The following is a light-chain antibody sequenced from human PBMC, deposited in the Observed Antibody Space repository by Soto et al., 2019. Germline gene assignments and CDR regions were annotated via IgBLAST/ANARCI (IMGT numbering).Light chain of an antibody. CDR2: DVT. V-gene: IGLV2-14*01. J-gene: IGLJ1*01. CDR3: ASYASITTLGV. CDR1: RSDVGGYNY. Sequence: QSVLTQPASVSGSPGQSITISCTGTRSDVGGYNYVSWYQQHPGKAPKLTIYDVTNRPSGVSNRFSGSKSGNTASLTISGLQAEDEADYYCASYASITTLGVFGTG.